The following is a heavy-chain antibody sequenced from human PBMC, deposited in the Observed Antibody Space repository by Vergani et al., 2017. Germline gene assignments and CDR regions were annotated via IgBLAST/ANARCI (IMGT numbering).Heavy chain of an antibody. V-gene: IGHV4-34*01. Sequence: QVQLQQWGAGLLKPSETLSLTCAVYGGSFSGYYWSWIRQPPGKGLEWIGEINHSGSTNYNPSLKSRLTILVDTSKNQFSLKLSSVTAADTAVYYCARGDYYDSSGYYYVARAFDIWGQGTMVTVSS. CDR2: INHSGST. CDR3: ARGDYYDSSGYYYVARAFDI. J-gene: IGHJ3*02. D-gene: IGHD3-22*01. CDR1: GGSFSGYY.